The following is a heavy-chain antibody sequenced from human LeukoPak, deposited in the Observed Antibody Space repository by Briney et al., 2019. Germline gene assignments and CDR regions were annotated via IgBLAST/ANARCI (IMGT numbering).Heavy chain of an antibody. Sequence: SETLSLTCTVSGGSISSYYWSWIRQPPGKGLEWIGYMYYNLNTNYNPSLKSRVTISVDTSKNQFSLKLSSVTAADTAVYYCARQDSSAWYSNWFDPWGQGTLVTVSS. D-gene: IGHD6-19*01. CDR1: GGSISSYY. J-gene: IGHJ5*02. CDR2: MYYNLNT. CDR3: ARQDSSAWYSNWFDP. V-gene: IGHV4-59*08.